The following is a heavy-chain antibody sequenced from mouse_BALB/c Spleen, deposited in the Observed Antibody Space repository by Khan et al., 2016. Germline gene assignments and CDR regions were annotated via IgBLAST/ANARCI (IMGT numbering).Heavy chain of an antibody. CDR2: INTYTGEP. J-gene: IGHJ2*01. D-gene: IGHD1-1*02. Sequence: QIQLVQSGPELKKPGETVKISCKASGYTFINYGMNWVKQAPGKGLKWMGWINTYTGEPTYADDFKGRFAFSLETSASTAYLQINILKNEDMATXFCARWVFRGNHNFDYWGQGTTLTVSS. CDR3: ARWVFRGNHNFDY. V-gene: IGHV9-1*02. CDR1: GYTFINYG.